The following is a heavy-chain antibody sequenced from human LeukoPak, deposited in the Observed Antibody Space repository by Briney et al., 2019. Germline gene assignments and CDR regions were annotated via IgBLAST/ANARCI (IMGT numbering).Heavy chain of an antibody. V-gene: IGHV3-21*01. CDR2: ISSSSSYI. CDR1: GFTFSSYS. CDR3: AREGEHYYGSGSYYKAFDY. Sequence: GGSLRLSCAASGFTFSSYSMNWVRQAPGKGLEWVSSISSSSSYIYYAGSVKGRFTISRDNAKNSLYLQMNSLRAEDTAVYYCAREGEHYYGSGSYYKAFDYWGQGTLVTVSS. J-gene: IGHJ4*02. D-gene: IGHD3-10*01.